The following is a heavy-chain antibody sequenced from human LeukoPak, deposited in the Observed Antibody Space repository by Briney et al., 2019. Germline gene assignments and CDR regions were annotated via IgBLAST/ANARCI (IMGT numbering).Heavy chain of an antibody. V-gene: IGHV4-31*03. J-gene: IGHJ4*02. CDR3: ARAGRVVRAVDY. D-gene: IGHD2-8*01. CDR2: IYYSGST. CDR1: GGSISSGDYY. Sequence: TLSLTCTVSGGSISSGDYYWSWIRQHPGKGLEWIGYIYYSGSTYYNPSLKSRVTISVDTSKNQFSLKLSSVTAADTAVYYCARAGRVVRAVDYWGQGTLVTVSS.